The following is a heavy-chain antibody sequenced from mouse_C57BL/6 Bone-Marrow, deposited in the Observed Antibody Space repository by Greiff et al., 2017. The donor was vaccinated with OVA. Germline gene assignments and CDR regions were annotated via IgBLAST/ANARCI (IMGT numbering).Heavy chain of an antibody. J-gene: IGHJ4*01. V-gene: IGHV10-1*01. Sequence: EVQLQESGGGLVQPKGSLKLSCAASGFSFNTYAMNWVRQAPGKGLEWVARIRSKSNNYATYYADSVKDRFTISRDDSESMLYLQMNNLKTEDTAMYYCVSPGVGAMDYWGQGTSVTVSS. CDR2: IRSKSNNYAT. CDR3: VSPGVGAMDY. D-gene: IGHD1-1*02. CDR1: GFSFNTYA.